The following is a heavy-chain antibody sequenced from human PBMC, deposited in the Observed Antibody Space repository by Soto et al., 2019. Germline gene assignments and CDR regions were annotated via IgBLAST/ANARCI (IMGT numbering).Heavy chain of an antibody. CDR3: ARVGSSGYYYGMDV. CDR2: IYYSGST. Sequence: SETLSLTCTVSGGSISSYYWSWIRQPPGKGLEWIGYIYYSGSTNYNPSLKSRVTISVDTSKNQFSLKLSSVTAADTAVYYCARVGSSGYYYGMDVWGQGTTVTV. D-gene: IGHD6-6*01. V-gene: IGHV4-59*01. CDR1: GGSISSYY. J-gene: IGHJ6*02.